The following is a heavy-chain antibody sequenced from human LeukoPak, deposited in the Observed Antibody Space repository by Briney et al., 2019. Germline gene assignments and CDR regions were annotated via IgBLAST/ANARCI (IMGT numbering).Heavy chain of an antibody. CDR1: GFTFDDYA. CDR2: ISWNSGTI. D-gene: IGHD2-15*01. V-gene: IGHV3-9*01. CDR3: AKERVVVIAKDHYYYGMDV. J-gene: IGHJ6*02. Sequence: GGSLRLSCVASGFTFDDYAMHWVRQAPGKCLEWVSGISWNSGTIDYADSVKGRFTISRDKAKNSVYLQMNSLRAEDTALYYCAKERVVVIAKDHYYYGMDVWGQGTTVTVAS.